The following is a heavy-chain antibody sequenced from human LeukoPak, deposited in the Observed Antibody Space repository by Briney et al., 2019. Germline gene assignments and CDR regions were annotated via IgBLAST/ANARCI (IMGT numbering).Heavy chain of an antibody. V-gene: IGHV1-18*01. J-gene: IGHJ6*03. Sequence: GASVKVSCKASGYTFTSYGISWVRQAPGQGLEWMGWISAYNGNTNYAQKLQGRVTMTTDTSTSTAYMELRSLRSDDTAVYYCARDSSSGWYFDYYYMDVWGKGTTVTVSS. CDR2: ISAYNGNT. CDR3: ARDSSSGWYFDYYYMDV. D-gene: IGHD6-19*01. CDR1: GYTFTSYG.